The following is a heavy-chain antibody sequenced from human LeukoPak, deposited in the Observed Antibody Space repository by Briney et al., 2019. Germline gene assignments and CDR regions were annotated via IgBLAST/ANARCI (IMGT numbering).Heavy chain of an antibody. D-gene: IGHD3-10*01. CDR2: INPSGGYT. CDR1: GYTFISYY. V-gene: IGHV1-46*01. CDR3: TRGAISGAYYFDY. J-gene: IGHJ4*02. Sequence: ASVKVSCKASGYTFISYYMHWVRQAPGQGLEWMGMINPSGGYTDYPQKFQGRVTMTRDMSTSTVYMELSSLRSEDTAVYYCTRGAISGAYYFDYWGQGTLVTVSS.